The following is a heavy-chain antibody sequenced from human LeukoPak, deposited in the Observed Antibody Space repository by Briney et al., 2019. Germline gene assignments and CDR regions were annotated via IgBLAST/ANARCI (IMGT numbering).Heavy chain of an antibody. CDR3: ARDLYSQY. CDR1: GFTLSAHW. J-gene: IGHJ4*02. CDR2: IKEDGSEK. Sequence: GGSLRLSCAASGFTLSAHWMSWVRQAPGKGLEWVANIKEDGSEKYYVDSVKGRFTISRNIAKNSLYLQMNSLRAEDTAVYYCARDLYSQYWGQGTLVTVSS. V-gene: IGHV3-7*01. D-gene: IGHD2-21*01.